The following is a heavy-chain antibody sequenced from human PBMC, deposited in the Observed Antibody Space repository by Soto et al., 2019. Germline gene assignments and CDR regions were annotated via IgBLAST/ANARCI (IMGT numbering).Heavy chain of an antibody. V-gene: IGHV1-69*12. CDR1: GGTFSSYA. D-gene: IGHD1-1*01. CDR3: XXXXXNEYXYYGMDV. Sequence: QVQLVQSGAEVKKPGSSVKVSCKASGGTFSSYAINWVRQAPGQGLEWMGGIIRIFGTPDYAQRFQGRVTITADESTSXAXXXXXXXXXXXXXXXXXXXXXXNEYXYYGMDVWGQGTTVTVSS. J-gene: IGHJ6*02. CDR2: IIRIFGTP.